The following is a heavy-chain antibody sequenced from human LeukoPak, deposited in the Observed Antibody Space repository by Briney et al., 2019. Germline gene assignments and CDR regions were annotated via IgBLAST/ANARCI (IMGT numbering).Heavy chain of an antibody. CDR2: ISSSGSTI. CDR3: ARDMQSDCSGGRCYGADYYYGMDV. D-gene: IGHD2-15*01. CDR1: RFIFSDYY. J-gene: IGHJ6*02. Sequence: GGSLRLSCAASRFIFSDYYMSWIRQAPGKGLEWLSYISSSGSTIYYADSVKGGFTISRDNAKNSLYLQMNSLRAEDTALYYCARDMQSDCSGGRCYGADYYYGMDVWGQGTTVTVSS. V-gene: IGHV3-11*01.